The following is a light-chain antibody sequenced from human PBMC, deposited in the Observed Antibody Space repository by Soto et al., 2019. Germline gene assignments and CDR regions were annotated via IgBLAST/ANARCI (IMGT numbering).Light chain of an antibody. Sequence: QSVLTQPPSVSAAPGQMVTISCSGSSSNIGRNYVAWYQQLPGTAPKLLIYDNDRRPSGIPDRFSGSKSDTSGTLGITGLQTGDEADYYCGTWDTSLGAVVFGGGTKLTVL. CDR1: SSNIGRNY. J-gene: IGLJ2*01. CDR3: GTWDTSLGAVV. V-gene: IGLV1-51*01. CDR2: DND.